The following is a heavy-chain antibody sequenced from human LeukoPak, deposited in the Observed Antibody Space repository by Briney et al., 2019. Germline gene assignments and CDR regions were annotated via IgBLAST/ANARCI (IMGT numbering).Heavy chain of an antibody. J-gene: IGHJ3*02. Sequence: SSETLSLTCTVSGGSISSSSYYWGWIRQPPGKGLEWTGSIYYSGSTYYNPSLKSRVTISVDTSKNQFSLKLSSVTAADTAVYYCALLVYCGGDCYSNAFDIWGQGTMVTVSS. V-gene: IGHV4-39*01. D-gene: IGHD2-21*02. CDR3: ALLVYCGGDCYSNAFDI. CDR2: IYYSGST. CDR1: GGSISSSSYY.